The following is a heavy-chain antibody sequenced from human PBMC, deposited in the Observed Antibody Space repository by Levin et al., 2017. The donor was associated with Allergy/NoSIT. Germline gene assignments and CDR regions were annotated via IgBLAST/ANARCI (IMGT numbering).Heavy chain of an antibody. J-gene: IGHJ4*02. Sequence: SQTLSLTCAISGDSVSSTSAAWNWIRQSPSRGLEWLGRTYYRSKWYNDYAVSVKSRITINPDTSKNQFSLQLNSVTPEDTAVYYCARALLGIAAAGTNFDYWGQGTLVTVSS. V-gene: IGHV6-1*01. D-gene: IGHD6-13*01. CDR3: ARALLGIAAAGTNFDY. CDR1: GDSVSSTSAA. CDR2: TYYRSKWYN.